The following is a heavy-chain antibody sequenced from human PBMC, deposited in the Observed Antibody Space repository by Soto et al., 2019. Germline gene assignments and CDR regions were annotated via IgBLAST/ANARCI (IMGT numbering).Heavy chain of an antibody. CDR2: ISAHNDNT. CDR3: ARGGYGDY. D-gene: IGHD1-1*01. Sequence: QVHLVQSGAEVRKPGASVKVSCKGSGYTFTSYGIAWVRQAPGQGLEWMGWISAHNDNTNYAQKGQGRVTVTRDTSTGTAYMGLRTLRSDDTAVYYCARGGYGDYWGQGALVTVSS. CDR1: GYTFTSYG. V-gene: IGHV1-18*01. J-gene: IGHJ4*02.